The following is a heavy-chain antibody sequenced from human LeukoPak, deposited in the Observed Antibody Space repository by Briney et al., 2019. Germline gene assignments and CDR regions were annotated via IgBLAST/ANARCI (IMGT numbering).Heavy chain of an antibody. V-gene: IGHV1-2*02. Sequence: ASVKVSCKASGYTFTGYYMHWVRQAPGQGLEWMGWINPNSGGTNYAQKFQGRVTMTRDTSISTAYMELSRLRSDDTAVYYCARDLGLNPRQVDYWGQGTLVTVSS. J-gene: IGHJ4*02. CDR3: ARDLGLNPRQVDY. CDR1: GYTFTGYY. CDR2: INPNSGGT.